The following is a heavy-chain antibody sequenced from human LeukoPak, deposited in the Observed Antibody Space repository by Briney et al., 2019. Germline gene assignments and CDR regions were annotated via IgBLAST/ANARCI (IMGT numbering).Heavy chain of an antibody. J-gene: IGHJ6*03. CDR2: IIPIFGTA. Sequence: GASVKVSCKASGYTFTGYYMHWVRQAPGQGLEWMGGIIPIFGTANYAQKFQGRVTITADKFTSTAYMELSSLRSEDTAVYYCARELGYCSGGSCYGPMDVWGKGTTVTVSS. V-gene: IGHV1-69*06. D-gene: IGHD2-15*01. CDR3: ARELGYCSGGSCYGPMDV. CDR1: GYTFTGYY.